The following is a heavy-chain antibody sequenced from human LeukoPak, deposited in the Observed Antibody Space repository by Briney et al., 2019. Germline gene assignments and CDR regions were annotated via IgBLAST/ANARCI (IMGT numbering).Heavy chain of an antibody. CDR2: IYYSGST. CDR3: ARPTTMIVVVDAFDI. J-gene: IGHJ3*02. CDR1: GVSISSSSYY. Sequence: SETLSLTCAVSGVSISSSSYYWGWIRQPPGKGLEWIGSIYYSGSTYYNPSLKSRVTISVDTSKNQFSLKLSSVTAADTAVYYCARPTTMIVVVDAFDIWGQGTMVTVSS. D-gene: IGHD3-22*01. V-gene: IGHV4-39*01.